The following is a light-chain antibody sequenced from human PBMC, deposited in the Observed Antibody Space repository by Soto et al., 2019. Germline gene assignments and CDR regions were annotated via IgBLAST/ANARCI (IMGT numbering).Light chain of an antibody. CDR3: CPDAGAFTYV. J-gene: IGLJ1*01. CDR2: DVS. V-gene: IGLV2-11*01. CDR1: SIDVGGYSY. Sequence: QSVLTQPRSVSGSPGHSVTISCTGTSIDVGGYSYVSWYQQHPGKAPKLMISDVSKRPSGFPDRFSGSKFGNTASLTISGLQAADEADYDCCPDAGAFTYVFGSATKVTVL.